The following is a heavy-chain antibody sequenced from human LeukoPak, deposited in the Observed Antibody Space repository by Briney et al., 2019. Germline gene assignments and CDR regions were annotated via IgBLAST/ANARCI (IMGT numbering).Heavy chain of an antibody. CDR2: ISSSGSTI. CDR3: ATQERLSGSYYVY. D-gene: IGHD1-26*01. J-gene: IGHJ4*02. V-gene: IGHV3-48*03. CDR1: GFTFSSYE. Sequence: GGSLRLSCAASGFTFSSYEMNWVRQAPGKGLEWVSYISSSGSTIYYADSVKGRFTISRDNAKNSLYLQMNSLRAEDTAVYYCATQERLSGSYYVYWGQGTLVTVSS.